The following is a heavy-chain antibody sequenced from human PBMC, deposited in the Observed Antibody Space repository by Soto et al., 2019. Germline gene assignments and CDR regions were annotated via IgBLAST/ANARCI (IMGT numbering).Heavy chain of an antibody. CDR3: ARGILGGVRIDYGMDV. Sequence: EVQLVESGGGLVKPGGSLRLSCAASGFTFSNYNMNWVRQPPGKGLEWVSSITSAGSYIYYAESLKGRVTISRDNAKNSLFLQMNSLRAADTALYFCARGILGGVRIDYGMDVWGQGTTVTVSS. J-gene: IGHJ6*02. CDR1: GFTFSNYN. V-gene: IGHV3-21*01. D-gene: IGHD2-8*02. CDR2: ITSAGSYI.